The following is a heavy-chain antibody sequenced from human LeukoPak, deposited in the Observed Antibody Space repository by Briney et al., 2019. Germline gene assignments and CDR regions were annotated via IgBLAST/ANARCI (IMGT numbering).Heavy chain of an antibody. CDR2: IKEDGSET. CDR1: GFTFGNHW. V-gene: IGHV3-7*01. CDR3: ARDRGFFLFDY. Sequence: PGGSLRLSCAASGFTFGNHWMNWVRQAPGKGLEWLAHIKEDGSETAYVDSVRSRFTISRDNAKNSLYLQMSSLRDEDTAVYYCARDRGFFLFDYWGQGTLVSVSS. J-gene: IGHJ4*02. D-gene: IGHD3-10*01.